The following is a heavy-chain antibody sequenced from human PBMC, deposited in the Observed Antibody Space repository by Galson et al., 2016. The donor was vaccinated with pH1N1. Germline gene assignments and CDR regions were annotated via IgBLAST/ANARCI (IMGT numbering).Heavy chain of an antibody. CDR1: GFTFNKYA. D-gene: IGHD1-26*01. CDR2: ISGSGRDT. CDR3: ATEDYYTSLY. J-gene: IGHJ4*02. V-gene: IGHV3-23*01. Sequence: LRLSCAASGFTFNKYAMTWVRQAPGKGLEWVSAISGSGRDTYYADSVKGRFTISRDNSKDTVYLQMNSLRVEDTALYYCATEDYYTSLYWGQGILVTVSS.